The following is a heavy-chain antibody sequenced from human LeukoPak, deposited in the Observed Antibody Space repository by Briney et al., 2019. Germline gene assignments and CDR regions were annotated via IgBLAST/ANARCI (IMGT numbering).Heavy chain of an antibody. J-gene: IGHJ4*02. Sequence: ASVNVSCKASGYTFTGYYMHWVRQAPGQGLEWMGWINPNSGGTNYAQKFQGRVTMTRDTSISTAYMELSGLRSDDTAVYYCARDQYCRSPGCQGSGYFDYWGQGTLVSVSS. CDR2: INPNSGGT. D-gene: IGHD2-2*01. V-gene: IGHV1-2*02. CDR1: GYTFTGYY. CDR3: ARDQYCRSPGCQGSGYFDY.